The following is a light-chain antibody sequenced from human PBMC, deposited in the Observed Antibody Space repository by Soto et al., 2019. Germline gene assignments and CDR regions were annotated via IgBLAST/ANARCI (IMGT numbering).Light chain of an antibody. CDR3: QQYGRSPWT. V-gene: IGKV3-20*01. CDR2: GAS. CDR1: QTVSSSY. Sequence: EIVLTQSPGTLSLSPWDRPTLSCRASQTVSSSYLAWYQQKPGQAPRLLIYGASSRATGIPDRFSGSGSGTDFTLIISRLEPEDFAVYYCQQYGRSPWTFGQGTKVDIK. J-gene: IGKJ1*01.